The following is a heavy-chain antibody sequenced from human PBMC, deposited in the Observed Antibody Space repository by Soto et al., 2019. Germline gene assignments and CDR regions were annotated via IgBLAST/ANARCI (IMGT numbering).Heavy chain of an antibody. D-gene: IGHD6-19*01. J-gene: IGHJ3*02. CDR3: ARDLRAGAFDI. Sequence: QVQLVQSGAEVKKPGSSVKVSCKASGGTFSSYAISWVRQAPGQGLEWMGGIIPIFGTANYAQKFHGRVTITADESTSTAYMELSSLRSEDKAVDYCARDLRAGAFDIWGQGTMITVSS. V-gene: IGHV1-69*12. CDR1: GGTFSSYA. CDR2: IIPIFGTA.